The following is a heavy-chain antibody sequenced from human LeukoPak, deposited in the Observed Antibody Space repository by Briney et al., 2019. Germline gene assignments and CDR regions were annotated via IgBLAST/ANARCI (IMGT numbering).Heavy chain of an antibody. V-gene: IGHV3-23*01. CDR1: GFTFSSYA. CDR3: AKDRWGIAARPCYFDY. J-gene: IGHJ4*02. CDR2: ISGSGGST. Sequence: GGSLRLSCAASGFTFSSYAMTWVRQAPGKGLEWVSAISGSGGSTYYADSVKSRFTISRDNSKNTLYLQMISLRAEDTAVYYCAKDRWGIAARPCYFDYWGQGTLVTVSS. D-gene: IGHD6-6*01.